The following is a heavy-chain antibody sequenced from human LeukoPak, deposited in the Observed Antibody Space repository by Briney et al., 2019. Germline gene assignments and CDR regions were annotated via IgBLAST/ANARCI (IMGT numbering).Heavy chain of an antibody. V-gene: IGHV3-74*01. CDR1: GFTFSSYW. D-gene: IGHD1-20*01. J-gene: IGHJ4*02. CDR2: INSDGSST. Sequence: QPGGSLRFYCAASGFTFSSYWMHWVRQAPGKGLVLVSRINSDGSSTSYADSVKGRFTISRDNAKNTLYLQMNSLRAEDTAVYYCARDNWNDADGDYWGQGTLVTVSS. CDR3: ARDNWNDADGDY.